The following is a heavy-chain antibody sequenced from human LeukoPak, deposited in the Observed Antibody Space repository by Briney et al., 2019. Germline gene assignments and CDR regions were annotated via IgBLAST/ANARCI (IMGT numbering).Heavy chain of an antibody. J-gene: IGHJ1*01. CDR3: ARHPSIAAAGGYFQH. Sequence: SETLSLTCAVYGGSFSGYYWSWIRQPPGKGLEWIGEINHSGSTNYNPSLKSRVIISVDTSKNQFSLKLSSVTAADTAVYYCARHPSIAAAGGYFQHWGQGTLVTVSS. CDR1: GGSFSGYY. CDR2: INHSGST. V-gene: IGHV4-34*01. D-gene: IGHD6-13*01.